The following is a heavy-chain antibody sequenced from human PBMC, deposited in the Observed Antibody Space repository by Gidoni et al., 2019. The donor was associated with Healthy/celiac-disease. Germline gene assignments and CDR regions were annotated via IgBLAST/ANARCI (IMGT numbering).Heavy chain of an antibody. D-gene: IGHD1-26*01. CDR2: INHSGST. J-gene: IGHJ6*03. V-gene: IGHV4-34*01. Sequence: QVQLQQWGAGLLKPSETLSLTCAVYGGSFSGYYWSWIRQTPGKGLEWIGEINHSGSTNYTPSLKSRVTISVDTSKNQFSLKLSSVTAADTAVYYCARGRSGSYYYYYYMDVWGKGTTVTVSS. CDR3: ARGRSGSYYYYYYMDV. CDR1: GGSFSGYY.